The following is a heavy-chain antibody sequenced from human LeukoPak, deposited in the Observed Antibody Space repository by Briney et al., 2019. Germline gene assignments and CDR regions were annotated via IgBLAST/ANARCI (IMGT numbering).Heavy chain of an antibody. CDR3: AKDSGQQLWMGATGAFDI. CDR2: ISYDGSNK. V-gene: IGHV3-30*18. Sequence: GRSLRLSCAASGFTFSSYGMHWVRQAPGKGLEWVAVISYDGSNKYYADSVKGRFTISRDNSKNTPYLQMNSLRAEDTAVYYCAKDSGQQLWMGATGAFDIWGQGTMVTVSS. D-gene: IGHD6-13*01. J-gene: IGHJ3*02. CDR1: GFTFSSYG.